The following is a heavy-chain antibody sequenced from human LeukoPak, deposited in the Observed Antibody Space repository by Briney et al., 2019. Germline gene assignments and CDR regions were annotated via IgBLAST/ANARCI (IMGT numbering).Heavy chain of an antibody. V-gene: IGHV3-21*01. CDR3: ARLDNTVVTLTNDY. CDR1: GFTFSTYS. D-gene: IGHD4-23*01. CDR2: ISTSGSHT. Sequence: PGGSLRLSCAASGFTFSTYSMTWVRQPPGKGLEWVSSISTSGSHTYYADSVKGRFTISRDNARNSLYLQMNSLRAEDTAVYYCARLDNTVVTLTNDYWGQGTLVTVTS. J-gene: IGHJ4*02.